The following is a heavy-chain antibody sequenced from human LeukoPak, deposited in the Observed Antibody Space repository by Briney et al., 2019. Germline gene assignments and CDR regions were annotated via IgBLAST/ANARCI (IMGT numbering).Heavy chain of an antibody. CDR2: IYSGGST. CDR1: GFTFSSNY. J-gene: IGHJ6*02. D-gene: IGHD6-6*01. CDR3: AGRKYSSSWGYYYYGMDV. V-gene: IGHV3-66*01. Sequence: PGGSLRLSCAASGFTFSSNYMSWVRQAPGKGLEWVSVIYSGGSTYYADSVKGRFTISRDNSKNTLYLQMNSLRAEDTAVYYCAGRKYSSSWGYYYYGMDVWGQGTTVTVSS.